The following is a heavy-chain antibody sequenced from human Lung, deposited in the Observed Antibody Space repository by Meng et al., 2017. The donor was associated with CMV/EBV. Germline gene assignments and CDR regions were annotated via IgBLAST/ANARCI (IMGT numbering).Heavy chain of an antibody. D-gene: IGHD3-3*01. CDR1: GFTFGDYA. J-gene: IGHJ4*02. CDR3: TRLRYYDFWSGYRAPSYVDY. CDR2: IRSKAYGGTT. Sequence: GGSLRLSXTASGFTFGDYAMSWVRQAPGKGLEWVGFIRSKAYGGTTEYAASVKGRFTISRDDSKSIAYLQMNSLKTEDTAVYYCTRLRYYDFWSGYRAPSYVDYWGQGTRVTVSS. V-gene: IGHV3-49*04.